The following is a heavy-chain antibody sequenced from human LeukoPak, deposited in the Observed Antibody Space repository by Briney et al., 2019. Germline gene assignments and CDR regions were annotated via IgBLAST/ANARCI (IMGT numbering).Heavy chain of an antibody. V-gene: IGHV3-7*01. CDR3: VRDLYRIVVVPHYFDY. D-gene: IGHD3-22*01. CDR1: GFTFSSYW. J-gene: IGHJ4*02. Sequence: GGSLRLSCAASGFTFSSYWMNWVRQAPGKGLEWVASIKQDGSEKYYVDSVKGRFTISRDNAKNSLYLQMNSLRAEDTAVYYCVRDLYRIVVVPHYFDYWGQGTLVTVSS. CDR2: IKQDGSEK.